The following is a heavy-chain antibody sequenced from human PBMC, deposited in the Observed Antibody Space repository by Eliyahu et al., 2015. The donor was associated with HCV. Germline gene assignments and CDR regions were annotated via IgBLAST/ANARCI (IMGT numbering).Heavy chain of an antibody. J-gene: IGHJ6*03. Sequence: QVQLQESGPGLVKPSGTLSLTCAVSGGSXSSSNWWSWVRQPPGKGLEWVGGIYPSGSTNYNPSLKSRVTISVDKSKNQFSLKLSSVTAADTAVYYCARCIAAAGYYYYYYMDVWGKGTTVTVSS. V-gene: IGHV4-4*02. D-gene: IGHD6-13*01. CDR1: GGSXSSSNW. CDR3: ARCIAAAGYYYYYYMDV. CDR2: IYPSGST.